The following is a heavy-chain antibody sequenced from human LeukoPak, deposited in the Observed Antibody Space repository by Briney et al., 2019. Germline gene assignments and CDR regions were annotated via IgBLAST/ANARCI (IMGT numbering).Heavy chain of an antibody. J-gene: IGHJ6*02. V-gene: IGHV3-23*01. CDR1: GFTFSSYD. D-gene: IGHD3-10*01. CDR2: ISGSGGST. CDR3: ANLPSGADTYYYYGMDV. Sequence: GASLRLSCAASGFTFSSYDMSWVRQAPGKGLEWVSAISGSGGSTYYADSVKGRFTISRDNSKNTLYLQMNSLRAEDTAVYYCANLPSGADTYYYYGMDVWGQGTTVTVSS.